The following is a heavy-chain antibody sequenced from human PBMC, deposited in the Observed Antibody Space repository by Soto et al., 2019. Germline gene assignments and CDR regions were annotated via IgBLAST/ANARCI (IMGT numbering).Heavy chain of an antibody. Sequence: SETLSLTCTVSGGSISSYYWSWIRQPPGKGLEWIGYIYYSGSTNYNPSLKSRVTISVDTSKNQFSLKLSSVTAADTAVYYCAGKLAYYYMDVWGKGTTVTVSS. CDR2: IYYSGST. CDR1: GGSISSYY. D-gene: IGHD1-7*01. CDR3: AGKLAYYYMDV. V-gene: IGHV4-59*08. J-gene: IGHJ6*03.